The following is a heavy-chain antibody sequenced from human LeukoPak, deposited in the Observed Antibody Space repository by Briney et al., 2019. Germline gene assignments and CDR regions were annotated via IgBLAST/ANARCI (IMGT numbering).Heavy chain of an antibody. V-gene: IGHV3-30*02. CDR1: GFTFGSYG. CDR2: IRCDGSSK. CDR3: AKGVNQIVAVTAKHYLDY. J-gene: IGHJ4*02. Sequence: PGGSLRLSCAASGFTFGSYGMHWVRQAPGKGLEWVSFIRCDGSSKYYADSVKGRFTISRDNSKNTLYLQMNTLIADDTAVYYCAKGVNQIVAVTAKHYLDYWGQGTLVTVSS. D-gene: IGHD2-21*02.